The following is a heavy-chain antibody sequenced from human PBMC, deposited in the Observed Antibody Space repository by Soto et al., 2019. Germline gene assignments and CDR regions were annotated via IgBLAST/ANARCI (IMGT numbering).Heavy chain of an antibody. Sequence: PGGSLRLSCVASGFSISTNALTWVREAPGKGLEWVSSVSGRSGDTYYAASVKGRFTISGDSSKNQVILKMSTLTAADTAIYYCARDSSAWPNSFDSWGQGTQVTVSS. CDR3: ARDSSAWPNSFDS. CDR2: VSGRSGDT. J-gene: IGHJ4*02. D-gene: IGHD6-19*01. CDR1: GFSISTNA. V-gene: IGHV3-23*01.